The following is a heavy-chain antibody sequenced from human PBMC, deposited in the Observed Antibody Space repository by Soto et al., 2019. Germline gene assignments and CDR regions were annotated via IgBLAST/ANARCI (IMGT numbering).Heavy chain of an antibody. J-gene: IGHJ4*02. CDR1: GFTFSSYA. D-gene: IGHD5-18*01. CDR2: ISGSGGST. V-gene: IGHV3-23*01. Sequence: EVQLLESGGGLVQPGGSLRLSCAASGFTFSSYAMSWVRQAPGKGLEWVSAISGSGGSTYYADSVKGRFTISRDISKNTLYLRMNSLSAEDTAVYYCAKVGRTAMVLGYWGQGTLVTVSS. CDR3: AKVGRTAMVLGY.